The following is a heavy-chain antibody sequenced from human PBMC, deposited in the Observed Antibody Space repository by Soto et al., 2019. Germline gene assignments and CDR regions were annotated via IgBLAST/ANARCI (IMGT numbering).Heavy chain of an antibody. Sequence: SETLSLTCTVSNGSVSGYYWSWIRQPAGKGLEWIGRIYTIGSTSYNPSLKSRVSMSVDTSKNQFSLKVKSVAAADTAVYYCARDPAGYYYFDYWGQGALVTAPQ. CDR1: NGSVSGYY. J-gene: IGHJ4*02. CDR2: IYTIGST. D-gene: IGHD2-15*01. V-gene: IGHV4-4*07. CDR3: ARDPAGYYYFDY.